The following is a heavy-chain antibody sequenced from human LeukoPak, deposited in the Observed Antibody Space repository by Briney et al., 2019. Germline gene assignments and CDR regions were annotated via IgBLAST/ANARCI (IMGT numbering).Heavy chain of an antibody. D-gene: IGHD3-22*01. V-gene: IGHV3-7*05. CDR2: IKQDGREK. CDR1: GFTFSSYW. CDR3: ARVRLFDYYDSSGSFDY. Sequence: PGGSLRLSCAASGFTFSSYWMSWVRQAPGKGLEWVANIKQDGREKYYVDSVKGRFTISRDNAKNSLYLQMNSLRAEDTAVYYCARVRLFDYYDSSGSFDYWGQGTLVTVSS. J-gene: IGHJ4*02.